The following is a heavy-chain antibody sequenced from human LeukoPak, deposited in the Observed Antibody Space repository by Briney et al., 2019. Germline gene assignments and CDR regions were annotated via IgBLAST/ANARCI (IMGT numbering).Heavy chain of an antibody. V-gene: IGHV3-7*04. Sequence: GGSLRLSCAASGFTFSSYWMSWVRQAPGKGLEWVANIKQGGSEKYYVDSVKGRFTISRDNAKNSLYLQMNSLRAEDTAVYYCARDRDYYDSSGYSDAFDIWGQGTMVTVSS. D-gene: IGHD3-22*01. CDR1: GFTFSSYW. J-gene: IGHJ3*02. CDR2: IKQGGSEK. CDR3: ARDRDYYDSSGYSDAFDI.